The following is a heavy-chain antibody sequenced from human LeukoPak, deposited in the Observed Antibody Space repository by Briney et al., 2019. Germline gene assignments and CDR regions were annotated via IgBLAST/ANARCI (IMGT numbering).Heavy chain of an antibody. Sequence: ASVKVSCKASGYTFTSYGISWVRQAPGQGLEWMGWISAYNGNANYAQKLQGRVTMTTDTSTSTAYMELRSLRSDDTAVYYCARGGGYGCSSTSCYTGDYWGQGTLVTVSS. CDR2: ISAYNGNA. D-gene: IGHD2-2*02. CDR1: GYTFTSYG. V-gene: IGHV1-18*01. CDR3: ARGGGYGCSSTSCYTGDY. J-gene: IGHJ4*02.